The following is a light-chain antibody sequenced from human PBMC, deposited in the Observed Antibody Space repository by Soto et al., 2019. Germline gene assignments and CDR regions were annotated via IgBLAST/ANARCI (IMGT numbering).Light chain of an antibody. CDR3: QQYNNWWT. CDR2: GAS. Sequence: ILMTQSPATLSVSPGERATLSCRASQSVSSNLAWYQQKPGQAPRLLIYGASTRATSIPARFSGSGSGTEFTLTISSLQSEDFAVYYCQQYNNWWTFGQGTKVEVK. J-gene: IGKJ1*01. CDR1: QSVSSN. V-gene: IGKV3-15*01.